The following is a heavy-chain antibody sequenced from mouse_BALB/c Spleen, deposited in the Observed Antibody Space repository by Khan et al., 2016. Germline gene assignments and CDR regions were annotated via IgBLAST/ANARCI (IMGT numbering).Heavy chain of an antibody. CDR1: GYSITSEYA. D-gene: IGHD1-1*01. V-gene: IGHV3-2*02. Sequence: EVQLQESGPGLVKPSQSLSLTCTVTGYSITSEYAWNWIRQFPGNKLEWMGYISYSGSTSYNPSLKSRFSITRDTSKNQFFLQLHSVTTEDTATYNCARSLLLRRDRFDYWGQGPTLTVSS. CDR3: ARSLLLRRDRFDY. J-gene: IGHJ2*01. CDR2: ISYSGST.